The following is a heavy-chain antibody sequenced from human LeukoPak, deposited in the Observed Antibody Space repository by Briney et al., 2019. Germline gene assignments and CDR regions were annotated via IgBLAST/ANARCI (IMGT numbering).Heavy chain of an antibody. CDR1: GGSISSSNW. V-gene: IGHV4-4*02. CDR3: ARDSFTYDSSGYYSYFDY. D-gene: IGHD3-22*01. CDR2: IYHSGST. J-gene: IGHJ4*02. Sequence: SGTLSLTCAVSGGSISSSNWWSRVRQPPGKGLEWIGEIYHSGSTNYNPSLKSRVTISVDKSKNQFSLKLSSVTAADTAVHYCARDSFTYDSSGYYSYFDYWGQGTLVTVSS.